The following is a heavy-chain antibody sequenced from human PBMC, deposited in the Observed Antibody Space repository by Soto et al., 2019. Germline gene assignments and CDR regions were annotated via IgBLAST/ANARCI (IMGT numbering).Heavy chain of an antibody. CDR1: GFTFSTYA. D-gene: IGHD5-12*01. CDR2: ISYDGNNK. CDR3: ARAAATKTTIYYFDN. V-gene: IGHV3-30-3*01. Sequence: TGGSLRLSCAASGFTFSTYAMYWARQAPGKGLEWVAVISYDGNNKYYADSVKGRFTISRDDSQNTLYLQMNSLRAEDTAVYYCARAAATKTTIYYFDNWGQGTLVTVSS. J-gene: IGHJ4*02.